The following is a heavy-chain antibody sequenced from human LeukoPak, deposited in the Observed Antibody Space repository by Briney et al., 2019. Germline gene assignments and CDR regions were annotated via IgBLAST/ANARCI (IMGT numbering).Heavy chain of an antibody. J-gene: IGHJ3*02. D-gene: IGHD2-2*02. CDR2: IYYSGST. Sequence: SETLSLTCTVFGGSISSSSYYWGWIRQPPGKGLEWIGSIYYSGSTYYNPSLKSRVTISVDTSKNQFSLKLSSVTAADTAVYYCARQKAAISAFDIWGQGTMVTVSS. CDR1: GGSISSSSYY. V-gene: IGHV4-39*01. CDR3: ARQKAAISAFDI.